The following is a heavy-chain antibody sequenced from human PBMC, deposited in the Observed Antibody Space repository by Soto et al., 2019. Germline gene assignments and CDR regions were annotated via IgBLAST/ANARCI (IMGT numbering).Heavy chain of an antibody. CDR1: GYTFTSYD. Sequence: QVQLVQSGAEVKKPGASVKVSCKASGYTFTSYDINWVRQATGQGLEWMGWMNPNSGNTGYAQKFQGRVTMTRNTSISTAYMELSSLRSEDTAVYYCASPLWFGEYYYYGMDVWGQGTTVTVSS. D-gene: IGHD3-10*01. J-gene: IGHJ6*02. CDR3: ASPLWFGEYYYYGMDV. CDR2: MNPNSGNT. V-gene: IGHV1-8*01.